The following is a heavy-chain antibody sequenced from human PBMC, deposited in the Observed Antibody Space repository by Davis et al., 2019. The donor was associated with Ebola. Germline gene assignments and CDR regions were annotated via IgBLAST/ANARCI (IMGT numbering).Heavy chain of an antibody. CDR2: ISSSSSYI. CDR3: ARDRVVGLGYFDY. J-gene: IGHJ4*02. V-gene: IGHV3-21*01. Sequence: PGGSLRLSCAASGFTFSSYAMNWVRQAPGKGLEWVSSISSSSSYIYYADSVKGRFTISRDNAKNSLYLQMNSLRAEDTAVYYCARDRVVGLGYFDYWGQGTLVTVSS. D-gene: IGHD1-26*01. CDR1: GFTFSSYA.